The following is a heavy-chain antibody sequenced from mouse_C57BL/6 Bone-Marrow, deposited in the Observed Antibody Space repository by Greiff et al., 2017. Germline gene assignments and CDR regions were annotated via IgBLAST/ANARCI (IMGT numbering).Heavy chain of an antibody. V-gene: IGHV1-39*01. CDR2: INPNYGTT. J-gene: IGHJ3*01. CDR1: GYSFTDYY. Sequence: EVQLQQSGPELVKPGASVKISCKASGYSFTDYYMNWVKQSNGKSLEWIGVINPNYGTTSSTQKFKGKATLAVDQSSSTAYVQLNSLASEDSAVHYCAREKRFDYFGQGTLVTVSA. CDR3: AREKRFDY.